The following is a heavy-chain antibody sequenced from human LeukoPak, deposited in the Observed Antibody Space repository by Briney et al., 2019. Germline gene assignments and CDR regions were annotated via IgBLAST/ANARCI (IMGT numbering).Heavy chain of an antibody. J-gene: IGHJ4*02. D-gene: IGHD3-9*01. CDR3: ARYYDILTGYRYFDY. Sequence: GGSLRLSCAASGFTLSSYAMSWVRQAPGKGLEWVSSISSSSSYIYYADSVKGRFTISRDNAKNSLYLQMNSLRAEDTAVYYCARYYDILTGYRYFDYWGQGTLVTVSS. V-gene: IGHV3-21*01. CDR1: GFTLSSYA. CDR2: ISSSSSYI.